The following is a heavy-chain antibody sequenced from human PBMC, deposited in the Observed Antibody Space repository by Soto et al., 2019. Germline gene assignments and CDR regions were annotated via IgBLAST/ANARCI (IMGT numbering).Heavy chain of an antibody. J-gene: IGHJ4*02. Sequence: GGSLRLSCAASGFTFSNYWTHWVRQAPGKGLVWVSRINGDGSTTTYADFVKGRFTISRDNAKNTLYLQMDSLGADDTAVYYCTRGGTSATYWRLFDYWGQGALVTVSS. CDR1: GFTFSNYW. CDR2: INGDGSTT. CDR3: TRGGTSATYWRLFDY. V-gene: IGHV3-74*01. D-gene: IGHD2-8*02.